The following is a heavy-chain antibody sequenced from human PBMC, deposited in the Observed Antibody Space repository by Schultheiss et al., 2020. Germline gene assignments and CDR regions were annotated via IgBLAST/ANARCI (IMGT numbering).Heavy chain of an antibody. V-gene: IGHV1-8*01. D-gene: IGHD1-26*01. CDR2: MNPNSGNT. J-gene: IGHJ6*02. CDR3: ARFPPTAYYYYVMDV. CDR1: GYTFTSYD. Sequence: ASVKVSCKASGYTFTSYDINWVRQATGQGLEWMGWMNPNSGNTGYAQKFQGRVTMTRNTSISTAYMELSSLRSEDTAVYYCARFPPTAYYYYVMDVWGQGTTVTVSS.